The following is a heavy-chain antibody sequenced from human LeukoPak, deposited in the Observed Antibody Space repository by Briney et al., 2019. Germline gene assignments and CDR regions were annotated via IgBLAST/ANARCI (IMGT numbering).Heavy chain of an antibody. CDR3: ARGGSYWGLFDY. CDR1: GYTFTSYG. V-gene: IGHV1-18*01. J-gene: IGHJ4*02. Sequence: ASVKVSCKASGYTFTSYGISWVRQAPGQGLEWMGWISAYNGNTNYAQKFQGRVTITADKSTSTAYMELSSLRAEDTAVYYCARGGSYWGLFDYWGQGTLVTVSS. CDR2: ISAYNGNT. D-gene: IGHD1-26*01.